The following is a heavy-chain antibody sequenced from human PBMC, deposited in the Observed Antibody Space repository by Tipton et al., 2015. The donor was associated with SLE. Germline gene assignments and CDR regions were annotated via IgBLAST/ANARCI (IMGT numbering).Heavy chain of an antibody. CDR2: IYSGSS. V-gene: IGHV4-59*01. Sequence: GLVKPSETLSLTCTVSGGSISTFFWSWIRQPPGKGLEWIGYIYSGSSYFNPSLRSRVSMSIDKSKNQISLTMSSVTAADTAVYYCARAQGAMDSFDIWGQGTMVTVSS. J-gene: IGHJ3*02. CDR3: ARAQGAMDSFDI. CDR1: GGSISTFF.